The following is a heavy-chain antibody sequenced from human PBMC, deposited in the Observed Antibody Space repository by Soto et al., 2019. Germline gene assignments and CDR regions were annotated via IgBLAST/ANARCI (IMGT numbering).Heavy chain of an antibody. D-gene: IGHD6-13*01. CDR2: ISGSGGST. CDR3: SKDQMYSSSWPTYFDY. J-gene: IGHJ4*02. V-gene: IGHV3-23*01. CDR1: GFTFSSYA. Sequence: GGSLRLSCAASGFTFSSYAMSWVRQAPGKGLEWVSAISGSGGSTYYADSVKGRFTISRDNSKNTLYLQMNSLRAEDTAVYYYSKDQMYSSSWPTYFDYWGQGTLVTVSS.